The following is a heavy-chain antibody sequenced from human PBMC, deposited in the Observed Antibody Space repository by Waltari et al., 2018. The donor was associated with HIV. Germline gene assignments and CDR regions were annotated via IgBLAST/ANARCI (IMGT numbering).Heavy chain of an antibody. J-gene: IGHJ6*02. V-gene: IGHV3-23*01. Sequence: EVQLLESGGGLVQPGGSLSLSCVGPGFPFRNYGMTWVRQAPGKGLEWVSGLSGSGGSTHYADSVKGRFTISRDNSNNTSYLQMNSLRAEDTAVYYCAIQYNPLNNYYYGMDVWGQGTTVTVSS. CDR3: AIQYNPLNNYYYGMDV. D-gene: IGHD1-1*01. CDR2: LSGSGGST. CDR1: GFPFRNYG.